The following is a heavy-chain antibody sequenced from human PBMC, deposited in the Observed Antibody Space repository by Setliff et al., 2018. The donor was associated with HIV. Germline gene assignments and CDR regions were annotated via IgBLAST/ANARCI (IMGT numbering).Heavy chain of an antibody. CDR3: ARDKFPRYDDRRPYYFDY. CDR2: IYYSGST. CDR1: GDSISSGTYY. Sequence: NPSETLSLTCSVSGDSISSGTYYWGWIRQPPGKDLEWTGSIYYSGSTYYNPSLKSRVTISVDTSKNQFSLKLSSVTAADTAVYYCARDKFPRYDDRRPYYFDYWGQGTLVTVSS. V-gene: IGHV4-39*02. J-gene: IGHJ4*02. D-gene: IGHD3-22*01.